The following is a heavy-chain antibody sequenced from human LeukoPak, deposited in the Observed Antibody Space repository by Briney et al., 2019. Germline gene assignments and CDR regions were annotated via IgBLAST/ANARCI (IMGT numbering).Heavy chain of an antibody. CDR1: GGSINSYY. Sequence: PSETLSLTCTVSGGSINSYYWSWIRQPPGKGLEWIGYIYYSGGTNYNPSLKSRVTISVDTSKNQFSLRLNSLTAADTAVYYCARDLKVVSGSYYAFDIWGQGTMVTVSS. J-gene: IGHJ3*02. CDR2: IYYSGGT. V-gene: IGHV4-59*01. D-gene: IGHD1-26*01. CDR3: ARDLKVVSGSYYAFDI.